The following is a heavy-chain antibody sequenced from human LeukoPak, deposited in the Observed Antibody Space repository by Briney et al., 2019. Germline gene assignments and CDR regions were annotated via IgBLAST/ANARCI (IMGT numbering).Heavy chain of an antibody. Sequence: GSLRLSCAASGFTFSSYGMHWVRQAPGKGLEWVANIQKDGSEKNYVESVKGRFTISRDNAENSLYLQMNSLRAEDTAVYYCARAAAGYYFDYWGQGTLVTVSS. CDR2: IQKDGSEK. CDR3: ARAAAGYYFDY. D-gene: IGHD6-13*01. J-gene: IGHJ4*02. CDR1: GFTFSSYG. V-gene: IGHV3-7*05.